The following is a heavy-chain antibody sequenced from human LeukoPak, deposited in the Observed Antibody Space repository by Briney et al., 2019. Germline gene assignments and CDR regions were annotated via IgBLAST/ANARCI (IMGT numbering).Heavy chain of an antibody. Sequence: GRSLRLSCAASGFTFSSYGMHWVRLAPGKGLEWVAAIQYDGSIKYYADSVKGRFTISRDDSKNTLYLQSNSLRAEDAAVYYCARDACSSVSCYDYWGQGTLVTVSS. CDR2: IQYDGSIK. CDR3: ARDACSSVSCYDY. V-gene: IGHV3-33*01. D-gene: IGHD2-2*01. J-gene: IGHJ4*02. CDR1: GFTFSSYG.